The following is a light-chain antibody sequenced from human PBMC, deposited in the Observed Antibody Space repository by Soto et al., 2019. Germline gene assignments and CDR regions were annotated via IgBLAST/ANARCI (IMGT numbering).Light chain of an antibody. Sequence: QSVLTQPASVSGSPGQSITISCTGTVGLVSWYQQHPGKVPKLIIYDDTKRPSALYTRFSGSKSGNKASLTISGLQTEDEADYYCCLYVGGRTYVFGTGTKVTVL. CDR2: DDT. CDR1: VGL. J-gene: IGLJ1*01. V-gene: IGLV2-23*01. CDR3: CLYVGGRTYV.